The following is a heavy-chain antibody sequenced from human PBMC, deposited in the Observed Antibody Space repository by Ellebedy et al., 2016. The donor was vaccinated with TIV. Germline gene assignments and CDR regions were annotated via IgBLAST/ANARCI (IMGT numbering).Heavy chain of an antibody. CDR1: GYTFTNYG. CDR3: TRGSQRWVDY. J-gene: IGHJ4*02. Sequence: AASVKVSCKASGYTFTNYGINWVRQAPGQGLEWMGWISPYTGNKNYAQKLQGRVTMTADTSTNTAYMDLRSLTSDDTALYYCTRGSQRWVDYWGQGTLVTVSS. D-gene: IGHD1-1*01. V-gene: IGHV1-18*01. CDR2: ISPYTGNK.